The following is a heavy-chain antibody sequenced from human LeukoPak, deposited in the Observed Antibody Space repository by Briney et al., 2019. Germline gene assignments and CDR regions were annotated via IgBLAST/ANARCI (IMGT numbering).Heavy chain of an antibody. CDR1: GDSITNYY. V-gene: IGHV4-4*07. D-gene: IGHD3-10*01. Sequence: SETLSLTCSVSGDSITNYYWSWIRQPAGKGLELIGRVFTTGFTTYDPSLKSRVSMTFDTSKNQFSLKLSSVTAADTAVYYCARAAWGGEDYWGQGTLVTVSS. CDR2: VFTTGFT. J-gene: IGHJ4*02. CDR3: ARAAWGGEDY.